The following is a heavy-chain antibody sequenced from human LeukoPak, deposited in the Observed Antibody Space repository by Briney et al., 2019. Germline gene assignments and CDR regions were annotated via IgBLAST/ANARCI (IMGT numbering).Heavy chain of an antibody. J-gene: IGHJ4*02. CDR3: ARDAWVVAVAGGGY. CDR2: IIPILGIA. V-gene: IGHV1-69*04. D-gene: IGHD6-19*01. CDR1: GFTFSSYA. Sequence: GGSLRLSCAASGFTFSSYAISWVRQAPGQGLEWMGRIIPILGIANYAQKFQGRVTITADKSTSTAYMELSSLRSEDTAVYYCARDAWVVAVAGGGYWGQGTLVTVSS.